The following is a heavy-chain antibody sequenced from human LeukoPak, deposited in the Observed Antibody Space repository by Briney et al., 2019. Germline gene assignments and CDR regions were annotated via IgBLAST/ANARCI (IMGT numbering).Heavy chain of an antibody. CDR3: ARRQISSGYYAAFDY. CDR1: GFTFSDYY. CDR2: ISSSGSTI. V-gene: IGHV3-11*01. D-gene: IGHD3-22*01. Sequence: GGSLRLSCAASGFTFSDYYMSWIRQAPGKGLEWVSYISSSGSTIYYADSVKGRFTISRDNVKNSLYLQMNSLRAEDTAVYYCARRQISSGYYAAFDYWGQGTLVTVSS. J-gene: IGHJ4*02.